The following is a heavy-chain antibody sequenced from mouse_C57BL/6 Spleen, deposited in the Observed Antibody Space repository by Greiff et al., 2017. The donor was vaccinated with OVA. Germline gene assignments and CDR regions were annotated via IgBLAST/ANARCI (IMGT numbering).Heavy chain of an antibody. J-gene: IGHJ3*01. Sequence: QVQLQQPGAELVKPGASVKLSCKASGYTFTSYWMQWVKQRPGQGLEWIGEIDPSDSYTNYNQKFKGKATLTVDTSSSTAYMQLSSLTSEDSAVYYCARIYYYGSSYWFAYWGQGTLVTVSA. V-gene: IGHV1-50*01. D-gene: IGHD1-1*01. CDR2: IDPSDSYT. CDR1: GYTFTSYW. CDR3: ARIYYYGSSYWFAY.